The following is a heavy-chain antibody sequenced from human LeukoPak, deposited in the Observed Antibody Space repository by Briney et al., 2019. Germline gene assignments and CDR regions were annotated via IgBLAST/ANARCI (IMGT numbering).Heavy chain of an antibody. Sequence: PGGSLTLTCAASGFTFSSYAMNWVRQAPGKGLEWVSGISGSGGSTYYADSVKGRFTISRDNSKNTLYLQLSSLRVEDTAVYYCVKQYDFWSGPDYWGQGTLVTVSS. J-gene: IGHJ4*02. CDR2: ISGSGGST. CDR3: VKQYDFWSGPDY. V-gene: IGHV3-23*01. CDR1: GFTFSSYA. D-gene: IGHD3-3*01.